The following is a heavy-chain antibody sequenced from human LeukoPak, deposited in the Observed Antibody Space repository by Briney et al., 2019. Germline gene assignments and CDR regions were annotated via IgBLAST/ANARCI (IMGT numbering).Heavy chain of an antibody. CDR3: AKKYSTGLDP. CDR2: ISSSSSYI. D-gene: IGHD1-26*01. Sequence: PGGSLRLSCAASGFTFSSYEMNWVRQAPGKGLEWVSSISSSSSYIYYADSVKGRFTISRDNSKNTLFLQMNSLRAGDTAVYYCAKKYSTGLDPWGQGTLVTVSS. J-gene: IGHJ5*02. V-gene: IGHV3-21*04. CDR1: GFTFSSYE.